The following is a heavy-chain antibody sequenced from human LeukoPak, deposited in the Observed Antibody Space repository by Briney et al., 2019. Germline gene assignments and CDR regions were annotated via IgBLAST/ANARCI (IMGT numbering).Heavy chain of an antibody. CDR2: IYYSGST. Sequence: SETLSLTCTVSGGSISSYYWSWIRQPPGKGLEWIGYIYYSGSTNYNPSLKSRVTISVDTSKNQFSLKLSSVTAADTAVYYCARDRTGYYYDSSGYYYDSAFDIWGQGTMVTVSS. J-gene: IGHJ3*02. V-gene: IGHV4-59*01. CDR1: GGSISSYY. CDR3: ARDRTGYYYDSSGYYYDSAFDI. D-gene: IGHD3-22*01.